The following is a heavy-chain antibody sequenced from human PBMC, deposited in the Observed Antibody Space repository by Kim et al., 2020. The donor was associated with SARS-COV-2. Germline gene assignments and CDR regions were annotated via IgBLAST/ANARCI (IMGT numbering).Heavy chain of an antibody. CDR3: AKGGMTTPIDHDY. J-gene: IGHJ4*02. V-gene: IGHV3-30*18. CDR2: ISYDGSNK. Sequence: GGSLRLSCAASGLIFSRYGMHWVRQAQGKGLEWVAFISYDGSNKYYADSVEGRFAISRDNSRNALFLQMNSLRIEDTAMYYCAKGGMTTPIDHDYWGQGTLVTVSS. CDR1: GLIFSRYG.